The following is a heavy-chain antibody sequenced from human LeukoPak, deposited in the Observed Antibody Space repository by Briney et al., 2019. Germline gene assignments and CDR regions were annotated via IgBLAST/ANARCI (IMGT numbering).Heavy chain of an antibody. CDR3: ARDRDYYDSSGPASRSKRGAFDI. Sequence: PGGSLRLSCAASGFTFSSYWMSWVRQAPGKGLEWVANIKQDGSEKYYVDSVKGRFTISRDNAKNSLYLQMNSLRAEDTAVYYCARDRDYYDSSGPASRSKRGAFDIWGQGTMVTVSS. CDR1: GFTFSSYW. V-gene: IGHV3-7*01. CDR2: IKQDGSEK. D-gene: IGHD3-22*01. J-gene: IGHJ3*02.